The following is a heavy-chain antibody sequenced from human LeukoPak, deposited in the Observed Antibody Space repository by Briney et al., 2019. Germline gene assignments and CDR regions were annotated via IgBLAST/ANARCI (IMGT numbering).Heavy chain of an antibody. D-gene: IGHD6-13*01. J-gene: IGHJ4*02. CDR1: GGSIADYY. CDR3: ARDLWGAGGTIY. V-gene: IGHV4-59*01. Sequence: PSETLSLTCTVSGGSIADYYWSWIRQPPGKGLEWMGYVYYSRSTKYSPSLKRRVTISADTSPNPSFHKLPSVPTADAAVFYCARDLWGAGGTIYWGQGTLVIVSS. CDR2: VYYSRST.